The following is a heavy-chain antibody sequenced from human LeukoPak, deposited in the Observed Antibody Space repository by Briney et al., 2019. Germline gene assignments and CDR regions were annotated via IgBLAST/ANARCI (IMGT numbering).Heavy chain of an antibody. CDR3: ARTGYCSGASCFYYYSYYMDV. D-gene: IGHD2-15*01. J-gene: IGHJ6*03. CDR1: GFTFSDYY. V-gene: IGHV3-11*04. CDR2: ISSSGSTI. Sequence: PGGSLRLCCAASGFTFSDYYMSWIRQAPGKGLEWVSYISSSGSTIYYADSVKGRFTISRDNSKNTLYLQMNSLRAEDTAVYYCARTGYCSGASCFYYYSYYMDVWGKGTTVTVSS.